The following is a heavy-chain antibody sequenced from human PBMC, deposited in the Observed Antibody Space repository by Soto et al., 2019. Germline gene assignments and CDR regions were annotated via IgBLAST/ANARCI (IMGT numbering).Heavy chain of an antibody. Sequence: GASVKVSCKASGYTFTSYGISWVRQAPGQGLEWMGWISAYNGNTNYAQKLQGRVTMTTDTSTSTAYMELRSLRSDDTAVYYCARDNPKIYCSSTSCYEDAFDIWGQGTMVTGSS. CDR1: GYTFTSYG. D-gene: IGHD2-2*01. J-gene: IGHJ3*02. CDR3: ARDNPKIYCSSTSCYEDAFDI. CDR2: ISAYNGNT. V-gene: IGHV1-18*01.